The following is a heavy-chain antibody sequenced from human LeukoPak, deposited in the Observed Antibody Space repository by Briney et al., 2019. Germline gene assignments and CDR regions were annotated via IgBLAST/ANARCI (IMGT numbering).Heavy chain of an antibody. V-gene: IGHV1-2*02. CDR2: INPNSGGT. CDR3: ARGLDIVVVPAAPPGY. D-gene: IGHD2-2*03. Sequence: ASVKVSCKASGYTFTGYYMHWVRQAPGQGLEWMGWINPNSGGTNYAQKFQGRVTMNRDTSISTDYMELSRLRSDDTAVYYCARGLDIVVVPAAPPGYWGQGTLVTVSS. CDR1: GYTFTGYY. J-gene: IGHJ4*02.